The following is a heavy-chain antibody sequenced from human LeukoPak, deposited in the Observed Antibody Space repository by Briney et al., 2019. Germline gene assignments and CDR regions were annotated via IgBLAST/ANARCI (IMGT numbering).Heavy chain of an antibody. D-gene: IGHD1-26*01. CDR3: ARGKDDSGSLIPFDY. J-gene: IGHJ4*02. Sequence: PSETLSLTCTVSGGSISSSSYYWGWIRQPPGKGLEWIGSIYYSGSTYYNPSLKSRVTMSVDTSKNQFSLKLSSVTAADTAVYYCARGKDDSGSLIPFDYWGQGTLVTVSS. CDR2: IYYSGST. CDR1: GGSISSSSYY. V-gene: IGHV4-39*07.